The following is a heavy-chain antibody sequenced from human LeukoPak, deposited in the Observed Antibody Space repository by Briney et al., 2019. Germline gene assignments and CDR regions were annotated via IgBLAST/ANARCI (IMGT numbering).Heavy chain of an antibody. CDR2: IYHSGST. D-gene: IGHD2-15*01. J-gene: IGHJ4*02. CDR1: GYSISSGYY. V-gene: IGHV4-38-2*02. CDR3: ARDGQGYCSGGSCYSIDY. Sequence: SETLSLTCTVSGYSISSGYYWGWIRQPPGKGLECIGSIYHSGSTYYNPSLKSRVTISVDTSKNQFSLKLSSVTAADTSVYYCARDGQGYCSGGSCYSIDYWGQGTLVTVSS.